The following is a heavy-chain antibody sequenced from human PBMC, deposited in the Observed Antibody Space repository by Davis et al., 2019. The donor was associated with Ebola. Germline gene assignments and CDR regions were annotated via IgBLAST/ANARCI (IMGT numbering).Heavy chain of an antibody. V-gene: IGHV3-23*01. Sequence: PGGSLRLSCAASGFTFSTYAMSWVRQAPGKGLEWVSSISGSGGGTYHADSVKGRFSISRDNSKNRLYLQMNSLRAADTAVYYCAKSEYYGSGGYFFDSWGQGTLVTVSS. CDR3: AKSEYYGSGGYFFDS. CDR2: ISGSGGGT. J-gene: IGHJ4*02. CDR1: GFTFSTYA. D-gene: IGHD3-10*01.